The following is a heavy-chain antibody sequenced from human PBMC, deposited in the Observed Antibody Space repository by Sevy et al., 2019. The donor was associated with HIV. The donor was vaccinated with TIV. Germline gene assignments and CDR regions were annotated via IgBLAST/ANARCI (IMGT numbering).Heavy chain of an antibody. V-gene: IGHV3-48*01. CDR1: GFTFSSYS. D-gene: IGHD4-17*01. J-gene: IGHJ4*02. CDR2: ISSSSSTI. CDR3: ARDEQTYGDYDYFDY. Sequence: GGSLRLSCAASGFTFSSYSMKWVRQAPGKGLEWVSYISSSSSTIFYADSVKGRFTSSRDNTKNPLYLQMNSLTAEDTAVYYCARDEQTYGDYDYFDYWGQGTLVTVSS.